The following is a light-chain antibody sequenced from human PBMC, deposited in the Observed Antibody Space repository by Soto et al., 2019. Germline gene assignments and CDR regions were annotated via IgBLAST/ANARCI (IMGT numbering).Light chain of an antibody. CDR1: QYVHTH. J-gene: IGKJ5*01. CDR2: GAS. Sequence: EIVLTQSPATLSVSPGERATLSCRASQYVHTHLAWYQQKTGQAPRLLIYGASTRATGIPARLSGSGSGTEFTLTISSLQSEDFAVYYCQQYDNWPLTFGQGTRLEIK. V-gene: IGKV3-15*01. CDR3: QQYDNWPLT.